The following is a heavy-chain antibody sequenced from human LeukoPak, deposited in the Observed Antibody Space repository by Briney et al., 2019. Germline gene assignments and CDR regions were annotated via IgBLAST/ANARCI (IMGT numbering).Heavy chain of an antibody. CDR2: SQNSGCT. D-gene: IGHD3-10*01. CDR3: ARDYSGSLDY. Sequence: PSETLSLTCTVSGGSLSSAHGWSWIRQPPGKGLEWIGYSQNSGCTNCNPSLKSRVTISVDTSKNQFSLKLSSVTAADTAVYYCARDYSGSLDYWGQGTLVTVSS. J-gene: IGHJ4*02. V-gene: IGHV4-61*01. CDR1: GGSLSSAHG.